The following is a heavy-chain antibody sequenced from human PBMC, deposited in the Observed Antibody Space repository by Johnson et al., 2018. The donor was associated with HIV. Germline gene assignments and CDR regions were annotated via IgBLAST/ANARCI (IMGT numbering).Heavy chain of an antibody. D-gene: IGHD6-19*01. Sequence: QVQLVESGGGVVQPGRSLRLSCAASGFTFSSFAMHWVRQAPGQGLEWAAVISSDVSTKYYAASVKGRFTISRDNSTNTLYLQMNSLSAEDTAVYYCAREPGIAVAGTDAFDIWGQGTMVTVSS. J-gene: IGHJ3*02. V-gene: IGHV3-30-3*01. CDR1: GFTFSSFA. CDR2: ISSDVSTK. CDR3: AREPGIAVAGTDAFDI.